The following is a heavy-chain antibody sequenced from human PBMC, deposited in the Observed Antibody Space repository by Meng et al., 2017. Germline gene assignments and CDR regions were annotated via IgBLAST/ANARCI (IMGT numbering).Heavy chain of an antibody. CDR3: ARDESYGGNSLDY. CDR2: IYHSGST. J-gene: IGHJ4*02. Sequence: GPLRPSCAVSGYSTSSGYYWGWTRQPPGKGLEWIGSIYHSGSTYYNPSLKSRVTISVDTSKNQFSLKLSSVTAADTAVYYCARDESYGGNSLDYWGQGTLVTVSS. CDR1: GYSTSSGYY. D-gene: IGHD4-23*01. V-gene: IGHV4-38-2*02.